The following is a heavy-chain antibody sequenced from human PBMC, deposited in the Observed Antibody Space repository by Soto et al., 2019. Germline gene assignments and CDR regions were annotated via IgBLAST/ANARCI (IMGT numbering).Heavy chain of an antibody. CDR2: IIPIFGTA. CDR3: ASHYDTSGYYRFGDY. D-gene: IGHD3-22*01. CDR1: GGTFSSYA. V-gene: IGHV1-69*12. J-gene: IGHJ4*02. Sequence: QVQLVRSGAEVKKPGSSVKVSCKASGGTFSSYAISWVRQAPGQGLEWMGGIIPIFGTANYAQKFQGRVTITADESTSTAYMERSSLRSEDTAVYYCASHYDTSGYYRFGDYWGQGTLVTVSS.